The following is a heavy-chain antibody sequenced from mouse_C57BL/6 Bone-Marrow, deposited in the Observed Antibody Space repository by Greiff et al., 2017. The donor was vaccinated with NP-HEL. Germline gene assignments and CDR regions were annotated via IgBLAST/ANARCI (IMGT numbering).Heavy chain of an antibody. CDR2: IWWDDDK. CDR3: SRHYYGSRTWYFDV. CDR1: GFSLSTFGMG. Sequence: QVTLKESGPGILQPSQTLSLTCSFSGFSLSTFGMGVGWIRQPSGKGLEWLAHIWWDDDKYYNPALKSRLTISKDTSKNQVFLKIANVDTADTATYYCSRHYYGSRTWYFDVWGTGTTVTVSS. D-gene: IGHD1-1*01. V-gene: IGHV8-8*01. J-gene: IGHJ1*03.